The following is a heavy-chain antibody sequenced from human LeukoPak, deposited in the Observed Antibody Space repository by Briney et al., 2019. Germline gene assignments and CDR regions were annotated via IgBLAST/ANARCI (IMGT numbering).Heavy chain of an antibody. J-gene: IGHJ5*02. Sequence: GSVKVSCKASGYTFTSYDINWVRQATGQGLEWMGWMNPNSGNTGYAQKFQGRVTMTRNTSISTAYMELSSLRSEDTAVYYCAIGKVASRRGSWFDPWGQGTLVTVSS. V-gene: IGHV1-8*01. CDR2: MNPNSGNT. CDR1: GYTFTSYD. CDR3: AIGKVASRRGSWFDP. D-gene: IGHD6-6*01.